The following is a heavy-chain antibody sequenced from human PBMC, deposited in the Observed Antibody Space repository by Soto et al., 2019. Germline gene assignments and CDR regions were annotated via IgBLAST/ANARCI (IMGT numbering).Heavy chain of an antibody. CDR2: INHSGST. Sequence: SETLSLTCAVYGGSFSGYYWSWIRQPPGKGLEWIGEINHSGSTNYNPSLKSRVTISVDTSKNQFSLKLSSVTAADTAVYYCARGLPRRGYSGYEPGYWGQGTLVTVSS. J-gene: IGHJ4*02. CDR3: ARGLPRRGYSGYEPGY. D-gene: IGHD5-12*01. V-gene: IGHV4-34*01. CDR1: GGSFSGYY.